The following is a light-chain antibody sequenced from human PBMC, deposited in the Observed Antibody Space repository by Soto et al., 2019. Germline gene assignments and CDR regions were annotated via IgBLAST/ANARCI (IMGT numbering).Light chain of an antibody. CDR1: QSISTH. V-gene: IGKV1-5*01. CDR3: QQYSSNLYT. Sequence: EIQMTQSPSTLSASVGDRVTITCRASQSISTHLAWYQQKPGKAPEVLIYDASTLESGVPSRFSGSGSGTKFTLTISSLQPDDFATYYCQQYSSNLYTFGQGTNLEIK. CDR2: DAS. J-gene: IGKJ2*01.